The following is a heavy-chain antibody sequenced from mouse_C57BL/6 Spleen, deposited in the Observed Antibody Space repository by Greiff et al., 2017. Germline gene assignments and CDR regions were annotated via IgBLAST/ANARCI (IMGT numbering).Heavy chain of an antibody. J-gene: IGHJ2*01. V-gene: IGHV3-6*01. CDR1: GYSITSGYY. D-gene: IGHD1-1*01. CDR2: ISYDGSN. CDR3: ARDLRYYGSLDY. Sequence: EVKLQESGPGLVKPSQSLSLTCSVTGYSITSGYYWNWIRQFPGNKLEWMGYISYDGSNNYNPSLKNRISITRDTSKNQFFLKLNSVTTEDTATYYCARDLRYYGSLDYWGQGTTLTVSS.